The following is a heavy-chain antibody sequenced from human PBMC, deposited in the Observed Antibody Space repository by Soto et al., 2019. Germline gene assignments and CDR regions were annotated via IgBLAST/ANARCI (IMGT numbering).Heavy chain of an antibody. CDR1: GFTFSSYS. D-gene: IGHD2-2*01. J-gene: IGHJ6*02. CDR2: ISSSSSTI. Sequence: GGSLRLSCAAFGFTFSSYSMNWVRQAPGRGLEWVSYISSSSSTIYYADSVKGRFIISRDKAKNSLYLQMNCLRAEDTAVYYCARDYVGAYCSSTSCYSDYYYGMDVWGQGTTVTVSS. V-gene: IGHV3-48*01. CDR3: ARDYVGAYCSSTSCYSDYYYGMDV.